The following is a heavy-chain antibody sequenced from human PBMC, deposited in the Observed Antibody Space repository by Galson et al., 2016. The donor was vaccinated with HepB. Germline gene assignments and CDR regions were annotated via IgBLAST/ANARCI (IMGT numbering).Heavy chain of an antibody. V-gene: IGHV3-53*01. Sequence: SLRLSCAASGFTVGNHYLSWVRQAPGKGLEWVSLIYSGGGTYYADSVKGRFTISRDSSQNTRYLQMNSLRVEDTAVYFCVKVAMGGPADYWGQGTLVTVSS. D-gene: IGHD5-24*01. J-gene: IGHJ4*02. CDR2: IYSGGGT. CDR3: VKVAMGGPADY. CDR1: GFTVGNHY.